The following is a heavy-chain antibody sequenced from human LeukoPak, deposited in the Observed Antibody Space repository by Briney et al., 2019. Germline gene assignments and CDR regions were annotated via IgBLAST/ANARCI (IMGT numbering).Heavy chain of an antibody. J-gene: IGHJ6*02. CDR2: IIPIFGTA. V-gene: IGHV1-69*01. Sequence: GSSVTVSFTASGGTFSSYAISWVRQAPGQGLEWMGGIIPIFGTANYAQKFQGRVTITADESTSTAYMELSSLRSEDTAVYYCASPRIAAAVNYYYYGMDVWGQGTTVTVSS. CDR1: GGTFSSYA. CDR3: ASPRIAAAVNYYYYGMDV. D-gene: IGHD6-13*01.